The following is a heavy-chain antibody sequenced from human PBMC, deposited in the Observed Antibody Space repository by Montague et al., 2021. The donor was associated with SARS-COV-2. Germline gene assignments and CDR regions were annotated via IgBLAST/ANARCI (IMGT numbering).Heavy chain of an antibody. CDR1: GGSFSNYY. V-gene: IGHV4-34*01. Sequence: SETLSLTCAVYGGSFSNYYCSWVRQRPGEGLQWIGEIHHSGGTNYNPSLKSRVTISVDTSKNQLSLTLSPVTAADTAVYYCTRGRAISTLFVPHQRWFDPWGQGTLVTVSS. D-gene: IGHD3-9*01. CDR3: TRGRAISTLFVPHQRWFDP. CDR2: IHHSGGT. J-gene: IGHJ5*02.